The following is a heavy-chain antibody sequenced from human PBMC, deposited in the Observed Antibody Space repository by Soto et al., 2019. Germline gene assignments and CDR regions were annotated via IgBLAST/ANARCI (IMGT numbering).Heavy chain of an antibody. Sequence: PSETLSLTCTVSGGSISSYYWSWIRQPPGKGLEWIGYIYYSGSTNYNPSLKSRVTISVDTSKNQFSLKLSSVTAADTAVDYCARGKNPELFDYWGQGTLVTVSS. J-gene: IGHJ4*02. V-gene: IGHV4-59*01. CDR2: IYYSGST. CDR1: GGSISSYY. CDR3: ARGKNPELFDY.